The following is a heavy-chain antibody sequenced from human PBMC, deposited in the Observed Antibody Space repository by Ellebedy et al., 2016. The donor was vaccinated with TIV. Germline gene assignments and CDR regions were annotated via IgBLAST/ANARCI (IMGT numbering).Heavy chain of an antibody. CDR1: GASISSGGYY. CDR2: IYYGETA. CDR3: VTHPRSGAVVPWSDY. J-gene: IGHJ4*02. Sequence: MPGGSLRLSCTVSGASISSGGYYRGWIRQPPGKGLEWIGSIYYGETAAYNPSLTSRVTISVDTPKNQFSLRLDSVTAADTAVYYCVTHPRSGAVVPWSDYWGQGSLVTVSS. D-gene: IGHD6-19*01. V-gene: IGHV4-39*01.